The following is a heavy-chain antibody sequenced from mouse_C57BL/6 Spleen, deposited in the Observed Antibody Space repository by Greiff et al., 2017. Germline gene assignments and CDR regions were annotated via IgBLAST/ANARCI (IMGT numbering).Heavy chain of an antibody. CDR1: GFNIKDYY. CDR2: IDPEDGET. V-gene: IGHV14-2*01. Sequence: EVQLQQSGAELVKPGASVKLSCTASGFNIKDYYMHWVKQRTEQGLEWIGRIDPEDGETKYAPKFKGKATITADTSSNTAYLQLSSLTSDDTAVYCWAHYYGRSSWYFDVWGTGTTVTVAS. D-gene: IGHD1-1*01. J-gene: IGHJ1*03. CDR3: AHYYGRSSWYFDV.